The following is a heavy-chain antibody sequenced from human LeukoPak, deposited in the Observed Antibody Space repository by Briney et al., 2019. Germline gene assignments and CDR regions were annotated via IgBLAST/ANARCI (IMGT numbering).Heavy chain of an antibody. CDR3: ARPLRTTGWFDP. D-gene: IGHD4-11*01. J-gene: IGHJ5*02. CDR2: IYYSGST. Sequence: SETLSLTCTVSGVSISSHYWSWIRQPPGKGLEWIGYIYYSGSTNYNPSLKSRVTISVDTSKNQFSLKLSSVTAADTAVYYCARPLRTTGWFDPWGQGTLVTVSS. CDR1: GVSISSHY. V-gene: IGHV4-59*11.